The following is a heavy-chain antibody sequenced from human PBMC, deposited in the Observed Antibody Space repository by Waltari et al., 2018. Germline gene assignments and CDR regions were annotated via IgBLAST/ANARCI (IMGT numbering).Heavy chain of an antibody. CDR3: AKDNTGYSSIWYDSGAFDI. Sequence: EVQLVESGGGLVQPGRSLRLSCAASGFTFDDYAMHWVRQAPGKGLEWVSGISWNSGSIGYADSVKGRFTISRDNAKNSLYLQMNSLRAEDTALYYCAKDNTGYSSIWYDSGAFDIWGQGTMVTVSS. CDR2: ISWNSGSI. CDR1: GFTFDDYA. V-gene: IGHV3-9*01. D-gene: IGHD6-13*01. J-gene: IGHJ3*02.